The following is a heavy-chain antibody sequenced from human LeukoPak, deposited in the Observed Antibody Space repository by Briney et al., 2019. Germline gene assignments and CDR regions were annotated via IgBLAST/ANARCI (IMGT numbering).Heavy chain of an antibody. Sequence: SGGSLRLSCAASGFTFASHAMSWVRQAPGKGLEWVSVIYSGGSTYYADSVKGRFTISRDNSKNTLYLQMNSLRAEDTAVYYCARTLVAGTEDFGYWGQGTLVTVSS. V-gene: IGHV3-53*01. CDR1: GFTFASHA. CDR2: IYSGGST. CDR3: ARTLVAGTEDFGY. J-gene: IGHJ4*02. D-gene: IGHD6-19*01.